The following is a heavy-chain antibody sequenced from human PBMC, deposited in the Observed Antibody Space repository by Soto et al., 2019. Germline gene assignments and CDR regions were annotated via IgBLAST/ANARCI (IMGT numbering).Heavy chain of an antibody. V-gene: IGHV1-2*04. J-gene: IGHJ5*02. D-gene: IGHD6-19*01. CDR3: ARGPPYLIAVAGNNWFDP. Sequence: ASVKVSCKASGYTFTGYYMHWVRQAPGQGLEWMGWINPNSGGTNYAQKFQGWVTMTRDTSISTAYMELSRLRSDDTAVYYCARGPPYLIAVAGNNWFDPWGQGTLVTVSS. CDR1: GYTFTGYY. CDR2: INPNSGGT.